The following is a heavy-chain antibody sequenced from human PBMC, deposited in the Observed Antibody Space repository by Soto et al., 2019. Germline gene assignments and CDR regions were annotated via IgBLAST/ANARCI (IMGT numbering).Heavy chain of an antibody. Sequence: ASVKVSCKASGGTFSNYAISWVRQAPGQGLEWMGGIIPIFGTANYAQKFQGRVTITADESTSTAYMELSSLRSEDTAVYYCARDRDSCSGGSCYDGLYYYGLDVWGQGTTVTVSS. CDR3: ARDRDSCSGGSCYDGLYYYGLDV. D-gene: IGHD2-15*01. CDR2: IIPIFGTA. CDR1: GGTFSNYA. J-gene: IGHJ6*02. V-gene: IGHV1-69*13.